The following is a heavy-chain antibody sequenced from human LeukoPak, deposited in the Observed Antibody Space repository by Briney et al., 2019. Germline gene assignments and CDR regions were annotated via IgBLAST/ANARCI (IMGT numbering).Heavy chain of an antibody. V-gene: IGHV1-8*01. CDR3: ARDYCGGDCYWRYFDY. Sequence: GASVNVSFKASRYTFSNYDINWVRQATGQGLEWMGWMSPNSGNTGYAQKFQGRVTMTRNTSISTAYMELTSLRSEDTAVYYCARDYCGGDCYWRYFDYWGQGTLVTVSS. J-gene: IGHJ4*02. CDR1: RYTFSNYD. D-gene: IGHD2-21*02. CDR2: MSPNSGNT.